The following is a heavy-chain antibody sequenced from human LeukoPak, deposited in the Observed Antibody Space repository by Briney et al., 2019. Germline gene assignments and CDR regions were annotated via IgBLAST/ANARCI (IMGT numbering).Heavy chain of an antibody. J-gene: IGHJ4*02. D-gene: IGHD3-22*01. CDR1: GYTFTSYG. CDR3: ARVRYYYDSSGYGRMNY. V-gene: IGHV1-18*01. CDR2: ISAYNGNT. Sequence: ASVKVSCKASGYTFTSYGVSWVRQAPGQGLERVGWISAYNGNTNYAQKLQGRVTMTTDTSTSTAYMELRSLRSDDTAVYYCARVRYYYDSSGYGRMNYWGQGTLVTVSS.